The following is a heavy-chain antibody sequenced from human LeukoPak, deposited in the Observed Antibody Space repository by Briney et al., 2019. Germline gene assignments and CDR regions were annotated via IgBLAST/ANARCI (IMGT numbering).Heavy chain of an antibody. CDR3: ASGRGRLGGNSEYYFDY. Sequence: SETLSLTCTVSGYSISSGYYWGWIRQPPGKGLEWIGSIYHSGSTYYNPSLKSRVTISVDTSKNQFSLRLSSVTAADTAVYYCASGRGRLGGNSEYYFDYWGQGTLVTVSS. CDR2: IYHSGST. J-gene: IGHJ4*02. V-gene: IGHV4-38-2*02. CDR1: GYSISSGYY. D-gene: IGHD4-23*01.